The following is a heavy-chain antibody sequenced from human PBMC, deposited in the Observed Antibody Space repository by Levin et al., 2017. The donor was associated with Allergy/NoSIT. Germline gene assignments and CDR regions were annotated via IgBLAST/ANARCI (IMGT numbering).Heavy chain of an antibody. CDR1: GFSFSAYS. D-gene: IGHD3-10*01. Sequence: GGSLRLSCAVSGFSFSAYSMNWVRQAPGKGLEWLAYVDGHGTRIFYADSAKGRFTISRDIAQNSLYLQMNSLRAEDSGTYYCVRDLEGYRGVIRFDFWGQGTLVTVSS. CDR2: VDGHGTRI. V-gene: IGHV3-48*01. CDR3: VRDLEGYRGVIRFDF. J-gene: IGHJ4*02.